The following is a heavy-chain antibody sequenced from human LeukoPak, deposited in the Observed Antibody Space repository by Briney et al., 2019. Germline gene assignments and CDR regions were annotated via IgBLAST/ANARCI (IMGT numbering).Heavy chain of an antibody. J-gene: IGHJ4*02. CDR2: ISGSGDST. D-gene: IGHD1-26*01. CDR3: AKEGSYSGSRFDY. V-gene: IGHV3-23*01. Sequence: PGGSLRLSCAASGFTFSRYAMSWVRQAPGKGLEWVSFISGSGDSTYYADSVKGRFTISRDNSKNTLYLQMNSLRGEDTAVYYCAKEGSYSGSRFDYWGQGTLVTVSS. CDR1: GFTFSRYA.